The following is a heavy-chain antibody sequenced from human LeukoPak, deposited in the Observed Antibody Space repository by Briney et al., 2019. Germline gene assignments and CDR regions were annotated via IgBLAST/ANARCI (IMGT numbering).Heavy chain of an antibody. CDR2: MNPNSGDT. D-gene: IGHD3-16*02. CDR1: GYTFTSYD. V-gene: IGHV1-8*03. J-gene: IGHJ5*02. CDR3: ASGSYVWGRYRYRGFDP. Sequence: GASVKVSCKASGYTFTSYDIHWVRQATGHGLEWMGWMNPNSGDTGYAQKFQGRVTITRNTSISTAHMELSSLRSEDTAVYYCASGSYVWGRYRYRGFDPWGQGTLVTVAS.